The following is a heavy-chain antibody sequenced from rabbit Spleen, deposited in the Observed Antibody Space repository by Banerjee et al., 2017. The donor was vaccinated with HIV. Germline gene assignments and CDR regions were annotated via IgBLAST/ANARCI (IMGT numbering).Heavy chain of an antibody. V-gene: IGHV1S40*01. CDR3: ARDGDGDAYPDYFEL. CDR2: IYAGSSGST. J-gene: IGHJ4*01. CDR1: GFDFSSNA. Sequence: QSLEESGGDLVQPEGSLTLTCKASGFDFSSNAMCWVRQAPGKGPEWIACIYAGSSGSTYYASWAKGRFTISKTSSTTVTLQMTSLTAADTATYFCARDGDGDAYPDYFELWARAPWSPS. D-gene: IGHD6-1*01.